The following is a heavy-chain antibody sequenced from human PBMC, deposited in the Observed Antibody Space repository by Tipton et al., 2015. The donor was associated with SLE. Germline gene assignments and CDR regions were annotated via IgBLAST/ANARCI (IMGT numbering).Heavy chain of an antibody. J-gene: IGHJ6*03. D-gene: IGHD2-2*01. V-gene: IGHV4-38-2*01. CDR2: IYYSGST. Sequence: LRLSCAASGFTFDDYAMHWVRQAPGKGLEWIGSIYYSGSTYYNPSLKSRVTISVDTSKNQFSLKLSSVTAADTAVYYCARGCSSITCYYYFYMDVWGKGTTVTVSS. CDR1: GFTFDDYA. CDR3: ARGCSSITCYYYFYMDV.